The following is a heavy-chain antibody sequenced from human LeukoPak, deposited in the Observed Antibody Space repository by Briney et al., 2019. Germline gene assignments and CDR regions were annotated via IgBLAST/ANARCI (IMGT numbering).Heavy chain of an antibody. CDR3: ARVVYSGYDFRGAMDV. Sequence: SETLSLTCTVSGGSISNYYWSWIRQSPGKGLEWMAYIHYSGSTNYNPSLKSRVTISVDTSKNQFSLKLSSVTAADTAVYYCARVVYSGYDFRGAMDVWGKGTTVTVSS. J-gene: IGHJ6*03. V-gene: IGHV4-59*01. CDR1: GGSISNYY. D-gene: IGHD5-12*01. CDR2: IHYSGST.